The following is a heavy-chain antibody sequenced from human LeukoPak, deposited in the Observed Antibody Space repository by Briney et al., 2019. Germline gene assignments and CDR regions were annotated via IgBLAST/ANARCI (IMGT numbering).Heavy chain of an antibody. J-gene: IGHJ6*03. CDR1: GYTFTGYY. Sequence: GASVKVSCKASGYTFTGYYMHWVRQAPGQGLEWMGWINPNSGGTNYAQKFQGRVSMTRDKSITTAYMELSSLRSDDTAVYYCARDLVAGTLGTIYYYYYDMGVWGTGTTVTVSS. CDR3: ARDLVAGTLGTIYYYYYDMGV. CDR2: INPNSGGT. D-gene: IGHD6-19*01. V-gene: IGHV1-2*02.